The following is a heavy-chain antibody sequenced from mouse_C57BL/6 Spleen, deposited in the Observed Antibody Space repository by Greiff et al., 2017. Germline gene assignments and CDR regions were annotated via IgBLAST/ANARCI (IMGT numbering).Heavy chain of an antibody. D-gene: IGHD1-1*01. J-gene: IGHJ3*01. CDR2: IHPNSGST. Sequence: QVQLKQSGAELVKPGASVKLSCKASGYTFTSYWMHWVKQRPGQGLEWIGMIHPNSGSTNYNEKFKSKATLTVDKSSSTAYMQLSSLTSEDSAVYYCADYYGSSSFAYWGQGTLVTVSA. CDR3: ADYYGSSSFAY. CDR1: GYTFTSYW. V-gene: IGHV1-64*01.